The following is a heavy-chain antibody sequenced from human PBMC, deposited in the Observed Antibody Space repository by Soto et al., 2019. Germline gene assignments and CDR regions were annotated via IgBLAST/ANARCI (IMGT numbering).Heavy chain of an antibody. J-gene: IGHJ3*02. CDR2: FDPEDGET. CDR1: GYTLTELS. Sequence: ASVKVSCKVSGYTLTELSMHWVRQAPGKGLEWMGGFDPEDGETIYAQKFQGRVTMTEDTSTDTAYMELSSLRSEDTAVYYWATVGARGVTTAFDIWGQGTMVTVSS. CDR3: ATVGARGVTTAFDI. V-gene: IGHV1-24*01. D-gene: IGHD4-17*01.